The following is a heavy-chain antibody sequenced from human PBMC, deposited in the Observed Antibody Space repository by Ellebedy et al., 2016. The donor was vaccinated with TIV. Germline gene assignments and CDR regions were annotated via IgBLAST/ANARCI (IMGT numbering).Heavy chain of an antibody. CDR1: GYSISSGYY. V-gene: IGHV4-38-2*02. D-gene: IGHD3-22*01. CDR3: ARGFDSSGHTFDY. CDR2: IYHSGST. Sequence: SETLSLXCTVSGYSISSGYYWGWIRQPPGKGLEWIGSIYHSGSTYYNPSLKSRVTISVDTSKNQFSLKLSSVTAADTAVYYCARGFDSSGHTFDYWGQGTLVTVSS. J-gene: IGHJ4*02.